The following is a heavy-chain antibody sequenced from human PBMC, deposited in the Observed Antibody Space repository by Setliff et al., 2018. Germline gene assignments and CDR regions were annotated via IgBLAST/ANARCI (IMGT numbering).Heavy chain of an antibody. CDR2: IAVYTGKT. CDR3: LRLVRYCSRTACQRTSGDEV. V-gene: IGHV1-18*04. D-gene: IGHD2-8*01. Sequence: ASVKVSCKASGYIFAGYYMHWVRQTPGQGLEWMGWIAVYTGKTYSAQKFQGRLTMTTDKSTSMAYLDLRGLRLDDTAIYFCLRLVRYCSRTACQRTSGDEVWGQGTLVTVSS. CDR1: GYIFAGYY. J-gene: IGHJ4*01.